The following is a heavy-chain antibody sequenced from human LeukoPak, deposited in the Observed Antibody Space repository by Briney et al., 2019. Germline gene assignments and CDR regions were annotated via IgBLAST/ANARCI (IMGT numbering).Heavy chain of an antibody. CDR1: GFSLSTSGVG. D-gene: IGHD2-15*01. V-gene: IGHV2-5*02. J-gene: IGHJ4*02. CDR2: IYWDDDK. Sequence: SGPTLLKPTQTLTLTCTFSGFSLSTSGVGVGWIRQPPGKALEWLALIYWDDDKRYSPFLKTRLTITKDTSKNQVVLTMTNMDPVDTATYYCAHRQKYCSGGGCQYYFDYWGQGTLVTVSS. CDR3: AHRQKYCSGGGCQYYFDY.